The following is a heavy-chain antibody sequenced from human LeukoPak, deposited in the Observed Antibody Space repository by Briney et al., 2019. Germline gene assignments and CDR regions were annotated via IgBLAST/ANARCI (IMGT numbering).Heavy chain of an antibody. Sequence: WGSLRLSCAASGFTVSTNYMSWVRQVPGKGLEWVSVIYSGGYTYYADSVKGRFTISRDNSKNTLFLQMNSLRAEDTAVYYCARSLSGSEAFDIWGQGTMVTVSS. D-gene: IGHD2/OR15-2a*01. V-gene: IGHV3-66*01. CDR1: GFTVSTNY. J-gene: IGHJ3*02. CDR2: IYSGGYT. CDR3: ARSLSGSEAFDI.